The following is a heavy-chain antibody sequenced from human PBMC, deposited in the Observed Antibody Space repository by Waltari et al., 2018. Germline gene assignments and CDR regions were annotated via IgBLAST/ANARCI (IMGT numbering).Heavy chain of an antibody. V-gene: IGHV3-7*04. J-gene: IGHJ4*02. D-gene: IGHD6-13*01. CDR1: GFTLGIYW. Sequence: EVQLVESGGGLVQPGGSVTLPCAASGFTLGIYWMSWVRQAPGKGLEWVANINLGGSEEYYVDSVKGRFTISRDNAKNSLYLQMNSLRVEDTAVYYCARVASSSWFYWGQGTLVTVSS. CDR3: ARVASSSWFY. CDR2: INLGGSEE.